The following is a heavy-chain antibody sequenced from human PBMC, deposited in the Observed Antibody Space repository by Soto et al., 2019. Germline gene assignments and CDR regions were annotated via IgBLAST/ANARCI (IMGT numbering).Heavy chain of an antibody. CDR2: IYYSGSP. V-gene: IGHV4-59*01. CDR3: ASSNIAAAGFYYYGMDV. D-gene: IGHD6-13*01. Sequence: QVQLQESGPGLVKPSETLSLTCTVSGGSISSYYWSWIRQPPGKGLEWIGYIYYSGSPNYNPSLKSRVTISVDTSTNRFSLTRSSVTAADTAVYYCASSNIAAAGFYYYGMDVWGRGTTVTVSS. CDR1: GGSISSYY. J-gene: IGHJ6*02.